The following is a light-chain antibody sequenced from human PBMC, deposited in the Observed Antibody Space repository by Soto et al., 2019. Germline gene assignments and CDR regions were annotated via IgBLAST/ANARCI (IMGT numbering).Light chain of an antibody. V-gene: IGLV2-14*01. CDR3: SSYTSSSTLVV. J-gene: IGLJ2*01. CDR2: DVS. CDR1: SSDVGGYNY. Sequence: QSALTQPASVSGSPGQSITISCTGTSSDVGGYNYVSWYQQHPGKAPKLMIYDVSNRPSGVANRFSGSKSGNTAALTISWLQAEDEAAYYFSSYTSSSTLVVFGGGTKVTVL.